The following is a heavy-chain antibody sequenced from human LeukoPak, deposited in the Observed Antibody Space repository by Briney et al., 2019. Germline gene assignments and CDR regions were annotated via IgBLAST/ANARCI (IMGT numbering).Heavy chain of an antibody. V-gene: IGHV3-33*01. CDR1: GFTFSSYG. Sequence: PGRSLRLSCAASGFTFSSYGMHWVRRAPGKGLEWVAVIWYDGSNKYYADSVKGRFTISRDNSKNTLYLQMNSLRAEDTAVYYCARDRLYCSSTSCYRSPFDYWGQGTLVTVSS. CDR2: IWYDGSNK. CDR3: ARDRLYCSSTSCYRSPFDY. J-gene: IGHJ4*02. D-gene: IGHD2-2*01.